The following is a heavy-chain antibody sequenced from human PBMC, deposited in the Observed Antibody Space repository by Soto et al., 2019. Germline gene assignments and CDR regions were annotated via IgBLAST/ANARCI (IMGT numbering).Heavy chain of an antibody. J-gene: IGHJ4*02. D-gene: IGHD1-26*01. Sequence: QVQLVESGGGVVQPGRSLRLSCAASGFMFSSYAMHWVRQAPGKGLEWVAVKTYDGSNKYYADSVKGRFTISRDNSKNTLYLQMNSLRAEDTAVYYCGRAGGLLVDYWGQGTLVTVSS. CDR1: GFMFSSYA. CDR3: GRAGGLLVDY. V-gene: IGHV3-30-3*01. CDR2: KTYDGSNK.